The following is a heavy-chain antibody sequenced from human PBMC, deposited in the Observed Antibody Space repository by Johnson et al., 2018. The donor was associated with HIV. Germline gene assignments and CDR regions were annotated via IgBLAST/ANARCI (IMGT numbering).Heavy chain of an antibody. CDR3: ARGQTAYSGYDVPLDI. Sequence: VQLVESGGGVVRPGGSQTLSCEGSGISFDDYDMRWVHQTPGKGLEWVSGIKWNGGRTGYADSVKGRFTISRDNANSSLYLQMNSLRVEDTAVYYCARGQTAYSGYDVPLDIWGQGTMVTVSS. V-gene: IGHV3-20*04. CDR2: IKWNGGRT. D-gene: IGHD5-12*01. J-gene: IGHJ3*02. CDR1: GISFDDYD.